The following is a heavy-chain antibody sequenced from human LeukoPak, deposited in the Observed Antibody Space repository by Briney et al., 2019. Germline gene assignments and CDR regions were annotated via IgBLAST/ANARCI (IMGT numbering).Heavy chain of an antibody. CDR1: GYTFTSDG. CDR2: ISAYNSNT. Sequence: ASLKVSCKASGYTFTSDGISWVRHAPGQRLEWMWWISAYNSNTNYAQKLQRRVTMTRDTSTGAVYMELRSLRSDDAALYYCARGGDMRVVGAFDIWGQGTMVTVSS. CDR3: ARGGDMRVVGAFDI. V-gene: IGHV1-18*01. J-gene: IGHJ3*02. D-gene: IGHD3-22*01.